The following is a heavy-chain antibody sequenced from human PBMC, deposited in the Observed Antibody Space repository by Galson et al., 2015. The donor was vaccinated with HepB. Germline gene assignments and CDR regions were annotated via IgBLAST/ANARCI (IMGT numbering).Heavy chain of an antibody. D-gene: IGHD2-2*01. CDR3: ASDLVDIVVVLPSRQQHYYMDV. V-gene: IGHV3-64*04. J-gene: IGHJ6*03. CDR1: GFTFSSYA. Sequence: SLRLSCAASGFTFSSYAMHWVRQAPGKGLEYVSAISSNGGSTYYADSVKGRFTISRDNAKNSLYLQMNSLRAEDTAVYYCASDLVDIVVVLPSRQQHYYMDVWGKGTTVTVSS. CDR2: ISSNGGST.